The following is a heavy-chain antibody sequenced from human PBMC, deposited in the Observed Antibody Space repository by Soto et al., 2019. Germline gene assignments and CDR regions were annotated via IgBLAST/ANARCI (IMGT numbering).Heavy chain of an antibody. J-gene: IGHJ5*02. D-gene: IGHD3-10*01. CDR2: INHSGST. CDR1: GGPFSGYY. Sequence: LSLTCAVYGGPFSGYYWSWIRQPPGKGLEWIGEINHSGSTNYNPSLKSRVTISVDTSKNQFSLKLSSVTAADTAVYYCARRRWGYYGSGSPYNWFDPWGQGTLVTVSS. V-gene: IGHV4-34*01. CDR3: ARRRWGYYGSGSPYNWFDP.